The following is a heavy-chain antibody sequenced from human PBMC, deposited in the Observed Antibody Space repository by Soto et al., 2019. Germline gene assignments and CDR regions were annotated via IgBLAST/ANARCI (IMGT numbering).Heavy chain of an antibody. D-gene: IGHD3-9*01. CDR2: IYYSGST. Sequence: QVQLQESGPGLVKPSETLSLTCTVSGGSISSYYWSWIRQPPGKGLEWIGYIYYSGSTNYNPSLKSRVTISVDTSKNQFSLKLSSVTAADTAVYYCARGITIFWMDVWGQVTTVTVAS. CDR3: ARGITIFWMDV. CDR1: GGSISSYY. J-gene: IGHJ6*02. V-gene: IGHV4-59*01.